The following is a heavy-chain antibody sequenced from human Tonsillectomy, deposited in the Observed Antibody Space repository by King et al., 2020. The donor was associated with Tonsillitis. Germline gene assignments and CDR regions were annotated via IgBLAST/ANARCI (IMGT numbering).Heavy chain of an antibody. Sequence: VQLVESGGGLVQPGGSLRLSCAASGFTFSSYAMSWVRQAPGKGLEWVSAISGSGGSTYYADSLKGRFTLPRDNSKNTLYLQMNSLRAEDTAVYYCAKKRSGYDYSDYWGQGTLVTVSS. CDR3: AKKRSGYDYSDY. D-gene: IGHD5-12*01. CDR1: GFTFSSYA. J-gene: IGHJ4*02. CDR2: ISGSGGST. V-gene: IGHV3-23*04.